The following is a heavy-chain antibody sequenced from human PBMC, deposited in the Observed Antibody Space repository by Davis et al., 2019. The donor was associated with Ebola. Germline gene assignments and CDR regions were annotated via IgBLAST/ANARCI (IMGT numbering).Heavy chain of an antibody. Sequence: SVKVSCKASGGTFSSYAISWVRQAPGQGLEWLGGIIPIFGTANYAQKFQGRVTITADESTSTAYMELSSLRSEDTAVYYCERASNSGSYHTYYYYGMDVWGQGTTVTVSS. CDR3: ERASNSGSYHTYYYYGMDV. V-gene: IGHV1-69*13. CDR1: GGTFSSYA. D-gene: IGHD3-10*01. J-gene: IGHJ6*02. CDR2: IIPIFGTA.